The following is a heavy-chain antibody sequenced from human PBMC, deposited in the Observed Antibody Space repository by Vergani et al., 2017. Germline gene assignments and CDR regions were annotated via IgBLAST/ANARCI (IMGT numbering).Heavy chain of an antibody. CDR3: ARTYVWGSYRFDY. CDR1: GGTFSSYA. Sequence: QVQLVQSGAEVKKPGASVKVSCKASGGTFSSYAISWVRQAPGQGLEWMGRIIPILGIANYAQKFQGRDTITADKSTSTADMELSSLGSEDTAVYYCARTYVWGSYRFDYWGQGTLVTVSS. CDR2: IIPILGIA. J-gene: IGHJ4*02. D-gene: IGHD3-16*02. V-gene: IGHV1-69*09.